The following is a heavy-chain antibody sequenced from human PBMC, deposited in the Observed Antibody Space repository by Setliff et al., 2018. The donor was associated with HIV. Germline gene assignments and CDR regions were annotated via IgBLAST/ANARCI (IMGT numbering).Heavy chain of an antibody. CDR1: GYTFTVYY. J-gene: IGHJ4*02. CDR2: ISAYNGNT. V-gene: IGHV1-18*04. CDR3: ARGAVVTNYFDY. D-gene: IGHD2-15*01. Sequence: ASVKVSCKASGYTFTVYYMHWVRQAPGQGPEWMGWISAYNGNTNYAQKLQGRVTMTTDTSTSTAYMELRSLRSDDTAVYYCARGAVVTNYFDYWGQGTLVTVSS.